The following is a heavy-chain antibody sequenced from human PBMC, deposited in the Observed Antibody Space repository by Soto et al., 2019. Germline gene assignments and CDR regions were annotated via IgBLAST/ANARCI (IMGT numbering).Heavy chain of an antibody. CDR3: ARASSLGYCSSTSCQTYAFDI. Sequence: ASVKVSCKASGGTFSSYTISWVRQAPGQGLEWMGRIIPILGIANYAQKFQGRVTITADKSTSTAYMELSSLRSEDTAVYYCARASSLGYCSSTSCQTYAFDIWGQGTMVTVSS. V-gene: IGHV1-69*02. CDR1: GGTFSSYT. CDR2: IIPILGIA. D-gene: IGHD2-2*01. J-gene: IGHJ3*02.